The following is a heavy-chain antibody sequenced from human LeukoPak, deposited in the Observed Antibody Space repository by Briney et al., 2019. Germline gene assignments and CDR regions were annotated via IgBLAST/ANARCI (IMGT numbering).Heavy chain of an antibody. CDR2: IYYSGST. V-gene: IGHV4-39*01. Sequence: PSETRSLTCTVSGGSMSSTSYWGWIRQPPGKGLEWIGSIYYSGSTYYHPSLKSRVTISVDTSNNLCSLKLTSVTAADTAVYYCARHEGMVAASFDYWGQGTLVTVSS. CDR1: GGSMSSTSY. D-gene: IGHD2-15*01. J-gene: IGHJ4*02. CDR3: ARHEGMVAASFDY.